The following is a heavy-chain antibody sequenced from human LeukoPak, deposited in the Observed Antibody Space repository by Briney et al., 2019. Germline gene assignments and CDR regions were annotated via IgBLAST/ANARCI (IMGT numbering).Heavy chain of an antibody. V-gene: IGHV4-38-2*02. CDR3: ARVRRGSGSY. Sequence: SETLSLTCTVSGYSISSGYYWGWIRQPPGKGLEWIGSIYHSGSTYYNPSLKSRVTISVDTSKNQFSLKLSSVTAADTAVYYCARVRRGSGSYWGQGTLVTVSS. CDR1: GYSISSGYY. D-gene: IGHD3-10*01. CDR2: IYHSGST. J-gene: IGHJ4*02.